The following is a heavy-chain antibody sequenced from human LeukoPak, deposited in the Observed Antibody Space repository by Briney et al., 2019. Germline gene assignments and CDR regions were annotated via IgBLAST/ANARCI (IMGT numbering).Heavy chain of an antibody. CDR2: IYYSGST. Sequence: PSETLSLTCTVSGGSISSGGYYWSWIRQHPGKGLEWIGYIYYSGSTYYNPSLKSRVTMSVDTSKNQFSLKLSSVTAADTAVYYCARVDRSYYGLYFDYWGQGTLVTVSS. V-gene: IGHV4-31*03. CDR3: ARVDRSYYGLYFDY. J-gene: IGHJ4*02. D-gene: IGHD1-26*01. CDR1: GGSISSGGYY.